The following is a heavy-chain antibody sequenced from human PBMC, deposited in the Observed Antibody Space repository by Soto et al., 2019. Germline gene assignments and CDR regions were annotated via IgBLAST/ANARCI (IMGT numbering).Heavy chain of an antibody. CDR2: IYHMGGT. J-gene: IGHJ5*02. D-gene: IGHD5-12*01. CDR1: GASGNSDY. Sequence: SESLSLTCTVPGASGNSDYWSWIRQSPGKGLEWIGYIYHMGGTDYNPSLKSRVTISIDKSKNQFSLNLRSVTAADTAVYFCARFTYKSGFNWFDPWGQGTQVTVSS. CDR3: ARFTYKSGFNWFDP. V-gene: IGHV4-59*02.